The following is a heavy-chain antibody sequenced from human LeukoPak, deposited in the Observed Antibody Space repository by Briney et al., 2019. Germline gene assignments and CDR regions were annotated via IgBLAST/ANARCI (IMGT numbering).Heavy chain of an antibody. CDR1: GGSISSGSYY. CDR3: ARVGYGPVDY. V-gene: IGHV4-61*02. D-gene: IGHD5-18*01. J-gene: IGHJ4*02. Sequence: PSRTLSLTCTVPGGSISSGSYYWSWIRQPAGKGLEWIGRIYTSGSTNYNPSLKSRVTISLDTSKNQFSLKLSSVTAADTAVYYCARVGYGPVDYWGQGTLVTVSS. CDR2: IYTSGST.